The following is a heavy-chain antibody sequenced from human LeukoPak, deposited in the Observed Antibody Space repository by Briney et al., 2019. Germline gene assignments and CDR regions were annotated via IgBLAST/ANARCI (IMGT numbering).Heavy chain of an antibody. CDR3: ARHYNVGWYFIDS. D-gene: IGHD6-19*01. V-gene: IGHV4-39*01. CDR1: DDSFSSSGFY. Sequence: TPSETLSLTCTVSDDSFSSSGFYWGWVRRPPGKGMGWIGSIYYTGNTFYNPSLKSRVTMSVDTSKNQFSLTLNSVTAADTAVYYCARHYNVGWYFIDSWGQGTLVTVSS. CDR2: IYYTGNT. J-gene: IGHJ4*02.